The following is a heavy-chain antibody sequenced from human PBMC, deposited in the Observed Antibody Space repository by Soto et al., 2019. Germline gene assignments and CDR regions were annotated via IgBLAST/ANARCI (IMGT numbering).Heavy chain of an antibody. CDR2: IIPMLDIT. J-gene: IGHJ3*02. V-gene: IGHV1-69*02. Sequence: QVQLVQSGAEVKKPGSSVKVSCKASGGTFSTYTVIWVRQAPGQGLEWMGRIIPMLDITNTAQSFQGRVTITADKSTSTAYLDLSTLRSDDTAIYFCTLGSCSAETFDTWGRGTMVTVSS. D-gene: IGHD2-15*01. CDR1: GGTFSTYT. CDR3: TLGSCSAETFDT.